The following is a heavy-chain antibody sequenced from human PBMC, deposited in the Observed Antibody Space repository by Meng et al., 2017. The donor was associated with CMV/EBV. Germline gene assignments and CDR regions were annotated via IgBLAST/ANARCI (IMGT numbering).Heavy chain of an antibody. Sequence: GESLKISCAASGFTFSSYAMHWVRQAPGKGLEWVAVISYDGSNKYYADSVKGRFTISRDNSKNTLYLQMNSLRAEDTAVYYCATAMVNDFWSGSIVYYYYGMDVWGQGTTVTVSS. CDR3: ATAMVNDFWSGSIVYYYYGMDV. V-gene: IGHV3-30*04. CDR1: GFTFSSYA. CDR2: ISYDGSNK. D-gene: IGHD3-3*01. J-gene: IGHJ6*02.